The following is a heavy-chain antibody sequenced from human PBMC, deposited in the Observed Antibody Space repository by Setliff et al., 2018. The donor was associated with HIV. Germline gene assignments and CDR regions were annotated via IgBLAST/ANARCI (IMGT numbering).Heavy chain of an antibody. CDR1: GYTFLNYD. CDR2: LTPHSGDT. CDR3: ARGWGLWFGQLSILPLDP. Sequence: ASVKVSCKASGYTFLNYDINWLRQAPGQGLEWMGRLTPHSGDTISADRFQGRLVMTTDTSTTTAFMELSSLRSDDTALYFCARGWGLWFGQLSILPLDPWGQGTLVTVSS. D-gene: IGHD3-10*01. V-gene: IGHV1-8*01. J-gene: IGHJ5*02.